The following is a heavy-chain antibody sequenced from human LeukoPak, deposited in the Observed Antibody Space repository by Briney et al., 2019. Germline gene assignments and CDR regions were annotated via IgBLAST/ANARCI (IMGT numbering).Heavy chain of an antibody. D-gene: IGHD6-19*01. J-gene: IGHJ6*02. CDR3: ASGIAVAGKNYYGMDV. V-gene: IGHV3-21*01. Sequence: GGSLRLSCAASGFPFSTYTMNWVRQAPGKGLEWLSVISDSSTHIRYADSVKGRFTISRDNSKNTLYLQMNSLRAEDTAVYYCASGIAVAGKNYYGMDVWGQGTTVTVSS. CDR1: GFPFSTYT. CDR2: ISDSSTHI.